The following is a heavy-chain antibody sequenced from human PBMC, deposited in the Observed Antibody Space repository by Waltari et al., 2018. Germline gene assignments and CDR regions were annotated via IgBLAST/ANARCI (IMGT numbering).Heavy chain of an antibody. CDR3: ARSLSEDIVPTTGVFFDY. J-gene: IGHJ4*02. D-gene: IGHD5-12*01. CDR2: MKQDGIGK. Sequence: EVQLVESGGELVQPGGSRRLSCAASGFPFSEYGRVWVRPAPGKGLEWVAKMKQDGIGKFYVDSVKGRFTISRDNAKNSLYLQMNGLRVEDTAVYYCARSLSEDIVPTTGVFFDYWGQGSLVTVSS. V-gene: IGHV3-7*01. CDR1: GFPFSEYG.